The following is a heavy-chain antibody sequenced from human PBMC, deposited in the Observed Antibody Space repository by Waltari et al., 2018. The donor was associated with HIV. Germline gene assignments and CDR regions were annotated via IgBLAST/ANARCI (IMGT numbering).Heavy chain of an antibody. J-gene: IGHJ5*02. D-gene: IGHD3-10*01. V-gene: IGHV4-39*01. CDR3: ARPSRQTSLTGSWFDP. CDR1: GGSIGTTSYY. CDR2: IYYTAST. Sequence: QLHLQESGPGLIKPSATLSLTCTVSGGSIGTTSYYYAWIRQPPGKGLGWIGNIYYTASTYYKPSLESRVTISVDTSKNQISLSLTSVTAADTAVYYCARPSRQTSLTGSWFDPWGQGTLVTVSS.